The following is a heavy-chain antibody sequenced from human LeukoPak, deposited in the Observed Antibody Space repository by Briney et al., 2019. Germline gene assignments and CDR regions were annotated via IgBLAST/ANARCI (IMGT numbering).Heavy chain of an antibody. CDR3: ARDGFVGAADY. V-gene: IGHV3-7*01. D-gene: IGHD6-13*01. J-gene: IGHJ4*02. CDR2: IKQDGSEK. Sequence: GGSLRLSCAASEFIFSGYWMNWVRQAPGKGLEWVANIKQDGSEKQYVDSVRGRFTISRDNAKNSPYLQMNSLRVEDTAVYYCARDGFVGAADYWGQGTLVTVSS. CDR1: EFIFSGYW.